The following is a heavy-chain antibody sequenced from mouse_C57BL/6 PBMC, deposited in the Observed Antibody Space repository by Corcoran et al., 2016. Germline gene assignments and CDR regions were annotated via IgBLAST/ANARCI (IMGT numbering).Heavy chain of an antibody. CDR1: GYAFSSYW. D-gene: IGHD3-2*02. CDR3: ARSGQYWAFFDY. V-gene: IGHV1-80*01. Sequence: QVQLQQSGAELVKPGASVKISCKASGYAFSSYWMNWVKLRPGKGLEWIGQIYPGDGDTNYNGKFKGKATLTADKSSSTAYMQLSSLTSEDSAVYFCARSGQYWAFFDYWGQGTTLTVSS. J-gene: IGHJ2*01. CDR2: IYPGDGDT.